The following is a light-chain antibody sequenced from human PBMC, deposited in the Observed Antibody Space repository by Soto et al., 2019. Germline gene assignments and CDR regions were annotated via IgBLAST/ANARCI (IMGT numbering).Light chain of an antibody. J-gene: IGKJ1*01. V-gene: IGKV2-28*01. CDR1: QRLLHSNGYNY. CDR2: LDS. CDR3: MQSLETPWT. Sequence: IVMTQSPLSLTVTPGEPASISCRSSQRLLHSNGYNYLEWYLQKPGQSPQLLINLDSDRASGVPDRFRGSGSGTDFTLKISRVEAEDVGLYYCMQSLETPWTFGQGTKVEIK.